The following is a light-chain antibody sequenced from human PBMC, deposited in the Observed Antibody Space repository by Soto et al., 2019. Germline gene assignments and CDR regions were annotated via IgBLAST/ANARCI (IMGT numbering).Light chain of an antibody. CDR3: QQYGNSPQT. J-gene: IGKJ1*01. V-gene: IGKV3-20*01. CDR2: GAS. Sequence: EIVMTQSPATLSVSPGERATLSCRASQSVSSRLAWYQQKPGQAPRLLIYGASNRATGIPDRFSGSGSGTDFTLTISRLEPEDFAVYYCQQYGNSPQTFGQGTKVDIK. CDR1: QSVSSR.